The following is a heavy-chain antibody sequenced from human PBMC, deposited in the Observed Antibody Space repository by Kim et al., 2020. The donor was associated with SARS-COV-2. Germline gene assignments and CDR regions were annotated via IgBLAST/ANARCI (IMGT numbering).Heavy chain of an antibody. CDR2: IYYSGST. CDR3: ARHAGLPPPFYNWFDP. V-gene: IGHV4-59*08. D-gene: IGHD6-13*01. CDR1: GGSISSYY. Sequence: SETLSLTCTVSGGSISSYYWSWIRQPPGKGLEWIGYIYYSGSTNYNPSLKSRVTISVDTSKNQFSLKLSSVTAADTAVYYCARHAGLPPPFYNWFDPWGQGTLVTVSS. J-gene: IGHJ5*02.